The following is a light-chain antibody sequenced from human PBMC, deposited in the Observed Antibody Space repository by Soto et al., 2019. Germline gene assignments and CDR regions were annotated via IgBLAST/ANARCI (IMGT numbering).Light chain of an antibody. CDR3: QHFFTSLT. CDR2: DFS. V-gene: IGKV3D-20*01. Sequence: EIVLTQSPATLSLSPGERATLSCGASQSVSSLDLAWYQQQPGLAPRLLMYDFSKRVTGTPDTFSGSGSGTDFPLTITRLAPEHSAVYHCQHFFTSLTFGGGPEVEI. CDR1: QSVSSLD. J-gene: IGKJ4*01.